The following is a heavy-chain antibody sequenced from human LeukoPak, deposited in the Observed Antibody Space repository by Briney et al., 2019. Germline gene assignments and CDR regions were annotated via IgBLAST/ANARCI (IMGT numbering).Heavy chain of an antibody. CDR3: TRISPWPKRTAVARDF. CDR2: IDWDDDK. D-gene: IGHD6-19*01. CDR1: GGSISSYYW. Sequence: TLSLTCTVSGGSISSYYWNWIRQPPGKALEWLARIDWDDDKYYSTSLKTRLTISKDTSKDQVVLTLTNMDPVDTATYYCTRISPWPKRTAVARDFWGQGTLVTVSS. J-gene: IGHJ4*02. V-gene: IGHV2-70*11.